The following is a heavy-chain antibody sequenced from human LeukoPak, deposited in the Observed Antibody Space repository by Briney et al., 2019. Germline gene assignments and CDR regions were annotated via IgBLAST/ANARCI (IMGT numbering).Heavy chain of an antibody. Sequence: GGSLRLSCAASGFTFSDYYMSWIRQAPGKGLEWVSYISSSSSYTNCADSVKGRFTISRDNAKNTLYLQMNSLRVEDTALYYCARGGLEPVDYWGQGTLVTVSS. J-gene: IGHJ4*02. V-gene: IGHV3-11*06. CDR2: ISSSSSYT. CDR3: ARGGLEPVDY. CDR1: GFTFSDYY. D-gene: IGHD1-1*01.